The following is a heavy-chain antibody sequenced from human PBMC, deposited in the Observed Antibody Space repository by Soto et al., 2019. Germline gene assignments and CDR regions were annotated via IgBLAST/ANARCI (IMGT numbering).Heavy chain of an antibody. Sequence: SETLSLTCSVSGGSVSSGSNYWGWVRQPPGKELEFIGYIYRSGSTRVNTSLKSRVILSMETSKNQFSLNLTSVTALDTAVYFCMRAHESGDFFGMYVWGTGTTVTVSS. CDR2: IYRSGST. CDR1: GGSVSSGSNY. CDR3: MRAHESGDFFGMYV. V-gene: IGHV4-61*01. J-gene: IGHJ6*04. D-gene: IGHD3-10*01.